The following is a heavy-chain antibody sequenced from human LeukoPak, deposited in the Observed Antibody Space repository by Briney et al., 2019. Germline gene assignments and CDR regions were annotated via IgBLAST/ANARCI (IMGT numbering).Heavy chain of an antibody. D-gene: IGHD3-10*01. J-gene: IGHJ5*02. CDR1: GGSIRSSPYY. V-gene: IGHV4-39*07. CDR2: IYYSGST. CDR3: AKLTTYYYGSGIPVWFDP. Sequence: PSETLSLTCTVSGGSIRSSPYYWGWIRQPPGKGLEWIGSIYYSGSTYYNPSLKSRVTISVDTSKNQFSLKLSSVTAADTAVYYCAKLTTYYYGSGIPVWFDPWGQGTLVTVSS.